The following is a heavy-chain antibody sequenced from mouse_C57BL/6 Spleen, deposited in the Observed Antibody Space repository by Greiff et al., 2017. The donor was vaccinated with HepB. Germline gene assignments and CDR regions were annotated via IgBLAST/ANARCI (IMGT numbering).Heavy chain of an antibody. CDR2: ISSGSSTI. Sequence: EVKLMESGGGLVKPGGSLKLSCAASGFTFSDYGMHWVRQAPEKGLEWVAYISSGSSTIYYADTVKGRFTISRDNAKNTLFLQMTSLRAEDTAMYYCARAKNFDVWGTGTTVTVSS. CDR1: GFTFSDYG. V-gene: IGHV5-17*01. J-gene: IGHJ1*03. CDR3: ARAKNFDV.